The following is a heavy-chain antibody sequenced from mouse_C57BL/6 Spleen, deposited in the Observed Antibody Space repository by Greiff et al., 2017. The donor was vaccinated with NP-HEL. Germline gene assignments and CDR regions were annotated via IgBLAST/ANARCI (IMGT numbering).Heavy chain of an antibody. CDR3: ARSYCYGSSYFGY. V-gene: IGHV1-82*01. J-gene: IGHJ2*01. CDR1: GYAFSSSW. Sequence: QVQLQQSGPELVKPGASVKISCKASGYAFSSSWMNWVKQRPGKGLEWIGRIYPGDGDTNYNGKFKGKATLTADKSSSTASMQLSSLTSEDSAVYFCARSYCYGSSYFGYWGQGTTLTVSS. D-gene: IGHD1-1*01. CDR2: IYPGDGDT.